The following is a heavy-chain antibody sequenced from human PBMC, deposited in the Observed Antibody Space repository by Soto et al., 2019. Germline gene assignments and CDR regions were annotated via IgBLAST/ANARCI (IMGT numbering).Heavy chain of an antibody. J-gene: IGHJ4*02. D-gene: IGHD2-15*01. CDR3: AREPAATQNDGYFDY. V-gene: IGHV4-31*02. CDR1: DGSISSSTYY. CDR2: IYYSGST. Sequence: PSETLSLTCTVSDGSISSSTYYWGWIRQPPGKGLEWIGYIYYSGSTYYNPSLKSRVTISVDTSKNQFSLKLSSVTAADTAVYYCAREPAATQNDGYFDYWGQGTLVTVSS.